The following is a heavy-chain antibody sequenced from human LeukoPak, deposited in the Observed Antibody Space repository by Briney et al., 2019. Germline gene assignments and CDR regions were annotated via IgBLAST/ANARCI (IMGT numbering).Heavy chain of an antibody. CDR3: ARYGGNSYYYGMDV. Sequence: ASVKVSCKASGYTFTSYGISWVRQAPGQGLEWMGGIIPIFGTANYAQKFQGRVTITADESTSTAYMELSSLRSEDTAVYYCARYGGNSYYYGMDVWGQGTTVTVSS. V-gene: IGHV1-69*13. J-gene: IGHJ6*02. D-gene: IGHD4-23*01. CDR2: IIPIFGTA. CDR1: GYTFTSYG.